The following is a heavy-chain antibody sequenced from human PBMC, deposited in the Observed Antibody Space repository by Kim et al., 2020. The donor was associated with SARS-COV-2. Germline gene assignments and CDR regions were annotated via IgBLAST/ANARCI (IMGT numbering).Heavy chain of an antibody. V-gene: IGHV3-48*03. CDR3: ARDEAGIAAAGIYYYGMDV. D-gene: IGHD6-13*01. J-gene: IGHJ6*02. Sequence: GGSLRLSCAASGFTFSSYEMNWVRQAPGKGLEWVSYISSSGSTIYYADSVKGRFTISRDNAKNSLYLQMNSLRAEDTAVYYCARDEAGIAAAGIYYYGMDVWGQGTTVTVSS. CDR1: GFTFSSYE. CDR2: ISSSGSTI.